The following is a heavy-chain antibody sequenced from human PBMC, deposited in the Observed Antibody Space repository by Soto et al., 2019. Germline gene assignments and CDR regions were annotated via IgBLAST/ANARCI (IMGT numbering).Heavy chain of an antibody. D-gene: IGHD3-10*01. CDR2: IYYSGST. J-gene: IGHJ3*02. Sequence: SETLSLTCTVSGGSISSGGYYWSWIRQHPGKGLEWIGYIYYSGSTYYNPSLKSRVTISVDTSKNQFSLKLSSVTAADTAVYYCARFGGSGSYYHDAFDIWGQGTMVAVSS. V-gene: IGHV4-31*03. CDR1: GGSISSGGYY. CDR3: ARFGGSGSYYHDAFDI.